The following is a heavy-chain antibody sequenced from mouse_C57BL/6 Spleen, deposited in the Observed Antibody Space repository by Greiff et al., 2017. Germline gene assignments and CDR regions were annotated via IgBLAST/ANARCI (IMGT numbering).Heavy chain of an antibody. V-gene: IGHV1-54*01. CDR2: INPGSGGT. CDR1: GYAFTNYL. CDR3: ARARTPYYFDY. D-gene: IGHD5-1*01. J-gene: IGHJ2*01. Sequence: VQLQQSGAELVRPGTSVKVSCKASGYAFTNYLIEWVKQRPGQGLEWIGVINPGSGGTNYNEKFKGKATLTADKSSSTAYMQLSSLTSEDSAVYCCARARTPYYFDYWGQGTTLTVSS.